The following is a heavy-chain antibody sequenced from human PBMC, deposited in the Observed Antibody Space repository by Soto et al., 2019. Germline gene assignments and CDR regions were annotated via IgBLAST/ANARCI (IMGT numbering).Heavy chain of an antibody. CDR3: ARPQGAGNSVYWYYGLEV. D-gene: IGHD3-10*01. CDR1: GNMFSAYC. V-gene: IGHV5-51*01. J-gene: IGHJ6*02. Sequence: PGESLKISCKGFGNMFSAYCIAWVRQMPGKGLGWMGIIYPGDSGTRYSPSFRGQVTISADKSISTAYLQWSSLEASDTAIYYCARPQGAGNSVYWYYGLEVWGHETTVTVSS. CDR2: IYPGDSGT.